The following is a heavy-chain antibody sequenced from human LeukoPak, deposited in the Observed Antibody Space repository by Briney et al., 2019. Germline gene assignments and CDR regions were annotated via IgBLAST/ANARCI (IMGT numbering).Heavy chain of an antibody. V-gene: IGHV3-7*04. CDR3: AGGSGWTTNY. CDR2: IKQDGSEQ. CDR1: GFTFSSYW. D-gene: IGHD3-3*01. J-gene: IGHJ4*02. Sequence: GGSLRLSCAASGFTFSSYWMNWVRQAPGKGLEWVANIKQDGSEQYYVDSVKGRFTVSRDNAKNSLHLQMNSLRVEDTAVYYCAGGSGWTTNYWGQGTLVTVSS.